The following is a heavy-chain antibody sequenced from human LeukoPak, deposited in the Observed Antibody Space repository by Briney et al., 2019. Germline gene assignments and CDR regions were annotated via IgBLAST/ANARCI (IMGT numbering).Heavy chain of an antibody. CDR1: GYTFTSYG. Sequence: GASVKVSCKASGYTFTSYGISWVRQAPGQGLEWMGWISAYNGNTNYAQKLQGRVTMTTDTSTSTAYMELRSLRSDDTAVYYCARAIVVVTAMYPPDHWGQGTLVTVSS. J-gene: IGHJ4*02. CDR3: ARAIVVVTAMYPPDH. CDR2: ISAYNGNT. V-gene: IGHV1-18*01. D-gene: IGHD2-21*02.